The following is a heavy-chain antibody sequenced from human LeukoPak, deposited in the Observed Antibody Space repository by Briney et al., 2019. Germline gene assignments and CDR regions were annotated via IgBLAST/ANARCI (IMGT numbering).Heavy chain of an antibody. Sequence: GRSLRLSCAASGFTFSNYAMHWVRQAPGKGLEWVAIISYDGSNKYYADSVKGRFTISRDNSKNTLFLQMNSLRAEDTAVYYCAIDSSGYYRNWGQGTLVTVSS. CDR3: AIDSSGYYRN. D-gene: IGHD3-22*01. V-gene: IGHV3-30*04. CDR1: GFTFSNYA. CDR2: ISYDGSNK. J-gene: IGHJ4*02.